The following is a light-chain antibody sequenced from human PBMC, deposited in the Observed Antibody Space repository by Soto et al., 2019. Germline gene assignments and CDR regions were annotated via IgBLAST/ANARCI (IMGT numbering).Light chain of an antibody. CDR1: SSDIGIYNY. CDR3: SSYRSSSTLAV. J-gene: IGLJ3*02. Sequence: QSALTQPASVSASPGQSITISCTGTSSDIGIYNYVSWYQQHPGKAPKLIIYEVTNRPSGVSHRFSGSKSGNTASLTISGLQAEDEADYYCSSYRSSSTLAVFGGGTKVTVL. CDR2: EVT. V-gene: IGLV2-14*01.